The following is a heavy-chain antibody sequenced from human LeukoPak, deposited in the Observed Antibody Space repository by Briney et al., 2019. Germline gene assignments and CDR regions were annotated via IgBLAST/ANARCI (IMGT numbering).Heavy chain of an antibody. D-gene: IGHD5-24*01. CDR2: ISGDGGST. Sequence: GRSLRLSCAASGFTFDHYAMHWVRQAPGKGLEWVSLISGDGGSTYYADSVKGRFTISRDNSKNSLYLQMNSLRAEDTALYYCAKDIEPEMATMAYDYWGQGTLVTVSS. V-gene: IGHV3-43*02. J-gene: IGHJ4*02. CDR1: GFTFDHYA. CDR3: AKDIEPEMATMAYDY.